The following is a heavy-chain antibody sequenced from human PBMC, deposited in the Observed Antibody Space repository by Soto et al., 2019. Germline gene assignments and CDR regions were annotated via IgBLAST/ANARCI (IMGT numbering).Heavy chain of an antibody. CDR1: GFTFDDHA. Sequence: EVQLVESGGGMVQPGRSLRLSCVASGFTFDDHARHWVRRGPGRCLEWVSGISWNSETTGYADSVRGRFTISRDNAKNSLYLQMNSLRVEDTAFYYCAKDEGCVWSVAKGSSYAYYGMDVWGQGTTVIVS. V-gene: IGHV3-9*01. D-gene: IGHD3-3*01. CDR3: AKDEGCVWSVAKGSSYAYYGMDV. CDR2: ISWNSETT. J-gene: IGHJ6*02.